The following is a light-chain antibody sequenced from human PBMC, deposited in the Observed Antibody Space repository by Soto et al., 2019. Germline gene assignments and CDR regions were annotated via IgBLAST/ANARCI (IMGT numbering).Light chain of an antibody. CDR3: SSYTNSGTLGV. CDR1: SSDVGDYNY. V-gene: IGLV2-14*01. Sequence: QPVLTQPASVSGSPGQSISISCTGTSSDVGDYNYVSWYRQHPGKAPKLIIYDVSNRPSGVSNRFSGSKSGNTASLTISGLQAEDEAVYYCSSYTNSGTLGVFGGGTKLTVL. J-gene: IGLJ3*02. CDR2: DVS.